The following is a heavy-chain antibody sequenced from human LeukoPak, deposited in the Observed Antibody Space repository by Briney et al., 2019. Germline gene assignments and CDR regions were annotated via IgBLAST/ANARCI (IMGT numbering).Heavy chain of an antibody. V-gene: IGHV4-61*01. CDR2: IYYSGST. J-gene: IGHJ4*02. D-gene: IGHD1-26*01. CDR3: ATAPYSGSYYYFDY. Sequence: SETLSLTCTVSGDSINSGSYYWSWILQPPGKGLEWIGYIYYSGSTNYNPSLKSRVTISVDTSKNQFSLKLSSVTAADTAVYYCATAPYSGSYYYFDYWGQETLVTVSS. CDR1: GDSINSGSYY.